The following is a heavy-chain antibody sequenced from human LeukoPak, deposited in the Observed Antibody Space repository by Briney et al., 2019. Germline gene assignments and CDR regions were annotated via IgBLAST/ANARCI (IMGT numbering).Heavy chain of an antibody. CDR2: IFYTGTT. Sequence: SETLSLTCTVSGGSIISFYWSWIRQVPGKGLEWIGYIFYTGTTYYNPSLKSRVTISVDTSKNQFSLRLSSVTAADTAVYYCARESEAVAGSADNWFDPWGQGTLATVSS. V-gene: IGHV4-59*01. J-gene: IGHJ5*02. D-gene: IGHD6-19*01. CDR3: ARESEAVAGSADNWFDP. CDR1: GGSIISFY.